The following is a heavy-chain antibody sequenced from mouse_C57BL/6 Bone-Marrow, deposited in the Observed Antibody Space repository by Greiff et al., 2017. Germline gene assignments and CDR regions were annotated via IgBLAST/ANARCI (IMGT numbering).Heavy chain of an antibody. V-gene: IGHV1-69*01. CDR3: ARFYYGSSLNWYFDV. CDR2: IDPSDSYT. J-gene: IGHJ1*03. CDR1: GYTFTSYW. D-gene: IGHD1-1*01. Sequence: QVQLKESGAELVMPGASVKLSCKASGYTFTSYWMHWVKQRPGQGLEWIGEIDPSDSYTNYNQKFKGKSTLTVDKSSSTAYMQLSSLTSEDSAVYYCARFYYGSSLNWYFDVWGTGTTVTVSS.